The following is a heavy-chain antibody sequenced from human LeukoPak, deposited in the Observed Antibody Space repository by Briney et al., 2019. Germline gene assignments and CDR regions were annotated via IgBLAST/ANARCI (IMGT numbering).Heavy chain of an antibody. CDR3: ARGDGSGIVVVPAAVVY. Sequence: ASVKVSCKASGYTLTGYYMHWVRQAPGQGLEWMGWINPNSGGTNYAQKFQGRVTMTRDTSISTAYMELSRLRSDDTAVYYCARGDGSGIVVVPAAVVYWGQGTLVTVSS. CDR1: GYTLTGYY. D-gene: IGHD2-2*01. V-gene: IGHV1-2*02. J-gene: IGHJ4*02. CDR2: INPNSGGT.